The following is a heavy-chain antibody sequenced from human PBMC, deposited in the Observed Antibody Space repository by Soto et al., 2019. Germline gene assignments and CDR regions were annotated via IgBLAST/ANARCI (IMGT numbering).Heavy chain of an antibody. CDR1: GGTFGNSA. J-gene: IGHJ5*01. V-gene: IGHV1-69*12. D-gene: IGHD3-3*01. CDR2: IVPMFGTA. CDR3: ARDGDPESAFWSGPLGGGRFDS. Sequence: QVQLVQSGAEVKKPGSSVNVSCKTSGGTFGNSAVTWVRQAPGQGLEWLGGIVPMFGTANYAQQFQGRVTMTADDSTITAYMELSGLNTDDTAVYYCARDGDPESAFWSGPLGGGRFDSWGQGTLVTVSS.